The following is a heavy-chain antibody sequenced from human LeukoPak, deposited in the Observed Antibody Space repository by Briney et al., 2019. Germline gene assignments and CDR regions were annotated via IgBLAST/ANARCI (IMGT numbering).Heavy chain of an antibody. CDR3: ARWRSGRYSYGYADYFDY. V-gene: IGHV4-61*02. CDR2: IYTSGST. J-gene: IGHJ4*02. Sequence: SQTLSLTCTVSGGSISSGSYYWSWIRQPAGKGLEWIGRIYTSGSTNYNPSLKSRVTISVDTSKNQFSLKLSSVTAADTAVYYCARWRSGRYSYGYADYFDYWGQGTLVTVSS. D-gene: IGHD5-18*01. CDR1: GGSISSGSYY.